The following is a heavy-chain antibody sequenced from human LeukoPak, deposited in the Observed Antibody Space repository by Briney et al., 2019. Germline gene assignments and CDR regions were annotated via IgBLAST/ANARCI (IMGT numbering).Heavy chain of an antibody. CDR3: ARSLSRSSSFDY. D-gene: IGHD6-13*01. Sequence: PGGSLRLSCAASGFTFSSYDMHWVRQATGKGLEWVSAIGTAGDTYYPGSVKGRFTISRENAKNSLYLQMNSLRAGDTAVYYCARSLSRSSSFDYWGQGTPVTVSS. V-gene: IGHV3-13*01. J-gene: IGHJ4*02. CDR2: IGTAGDT. CDR1: GFTFSSYD.